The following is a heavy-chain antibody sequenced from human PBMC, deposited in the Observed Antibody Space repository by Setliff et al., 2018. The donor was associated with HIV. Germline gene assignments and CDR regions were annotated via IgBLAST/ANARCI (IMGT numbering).Heavy chain of an antibody. J-gene: IGHJ4*02. CDR2: IDPSDSYT. CDR3: TRLWHENWGGVDY. CDR1: GYSFTSYW. Sequence: PGESLKISCKGSGYSFTSYWISWVRQMPGKGLEWMGRIDPSDSYTNYSPSFQGHVTISADKSISTAFLQWTSLRASDTAMYYCTRLWHENWGGVDYWGQGTLVTVSS. D-gene: IGHD3-16*01. V-gene: IGHV5-10-1*01.